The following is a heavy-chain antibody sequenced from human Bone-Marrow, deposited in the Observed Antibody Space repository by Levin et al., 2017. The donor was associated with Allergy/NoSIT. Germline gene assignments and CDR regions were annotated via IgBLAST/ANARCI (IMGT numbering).Heavy chain of an antibody. D-gene: IGHD2-15*01. J-gene: IGHJ4*02. Sequence: SETLSLTCTVSGGSISSSSYYWGWIRQPPGKGLEWIGSIYYSGSTYYNPSLKSRVTISVDTSKNQFSLKLSSVTAADTAVYYCARQAGVVVVAATLGGADYWGQGTLVTVSS. CDR1: GGSISSSSYY. CDR3: ARQAGVVVVAATLGGADY. V-gene: IGHV4-39*01. CDR2: IYYSGST.